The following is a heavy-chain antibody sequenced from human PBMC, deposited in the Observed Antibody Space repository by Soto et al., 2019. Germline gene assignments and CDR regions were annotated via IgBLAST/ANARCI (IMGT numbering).Heavy chain of an antibody. CDR1: GGSFGGYY. V-gene: IGHV4-34*01. CDR3: SRGHEFRATFDYHYAMDV. Sequence: SQTLSLTCAVYGGSFGGYYWNWIRQPPGKGLEWIGEINHRGSTNYNPSLKSRVTISVDTSKNRFSLKLTSVTAADTAVYYCSRGHEFRATFDYHYAMDVWGQGTTVTVSS. J-gene: IGHJ6*02. CDR2: INHRGST. D-gene: IGHD3-10*01.